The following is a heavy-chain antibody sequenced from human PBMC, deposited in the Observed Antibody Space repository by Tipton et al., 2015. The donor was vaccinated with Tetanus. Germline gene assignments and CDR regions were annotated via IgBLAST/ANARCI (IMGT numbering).Heavy chain of an antibody. J-gene: IGHJ3*02. CDR1: GFTFDDYA. V-gene: IGHV3-9*01. Sequence: SLRLSCAASGFTFDDYAMHWVRQAPGKGLEWVSGISWNSGSIGYADSVKGRFTISRDNAKNSLYLQMNSLRAEDTALYYCAKDLYYYDSSGPYLTERGAFDIWGQGTMVTVSS. D-gene: IGHD3-22*01. CDR3: AKDLYYYDSSGPYLTERGAFDI. CDR2: ISWNSGSI.